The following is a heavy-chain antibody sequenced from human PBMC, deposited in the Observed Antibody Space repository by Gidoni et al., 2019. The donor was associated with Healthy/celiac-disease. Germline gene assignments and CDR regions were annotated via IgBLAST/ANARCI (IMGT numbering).Heavy chain of an antibody. CDR3: AKDTFVRYYGSGSGSYYYYGMDV. V-gene: IGHV3-30*18. J-gene: IGHJ6*02. D-gene: IGHD3-10*01. Sequence: QVQLVESGGGVVQPGRSLRLSCAASGFTFSSYGMHWVRQAPGKGLEWVAVISYDGSNKYYADSVKGRFTISRDNSKNTLYLQMNSLRAEDTAVYYCAKDTFVRYYGSGSGSYYYYGMDVWGQGTTVTVSS. CDR1: GFTFSSYG. CDR2: ISYDGSNK.